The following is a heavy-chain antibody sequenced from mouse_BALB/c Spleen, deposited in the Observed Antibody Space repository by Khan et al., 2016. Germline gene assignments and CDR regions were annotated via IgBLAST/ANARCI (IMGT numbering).Heavy chain of an antibody. CDR3: ARDRPYGNYLDY. J-gene: IGHJ2*01. D-gene: IGHD1-1*01. CDR2: INTYTGEP. V-gene: IGHV9-3-1*01. Sequence: QIQLVQSGPELKKPGETVKISCKASGYTFTNYGMNWVKQAPGKGLKWMGWINTYTGEPTYADDFKGRFAFSLETSASTAYLQINNLKNEDTATYFSARDRPYGNYLDYWGQGTTLTVSS. CDR1: GYTFTNYG.